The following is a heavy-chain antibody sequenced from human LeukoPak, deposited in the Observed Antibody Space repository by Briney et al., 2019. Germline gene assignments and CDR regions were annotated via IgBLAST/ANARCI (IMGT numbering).Heavy chain of an antibody. D-gene: IGHD3-22*01. V-gene: IGHV3-23*01. CDR1: GFTFSSYA. Sequence: GGSLRLSCAASGFTFSSYAMSWVRQAPGKGLEWVSAISGSGGSTYYADSVKGRFTISRDNSKNTLYLQMNSLRAEDTAVYYCAKGGYYYDSSGYYYVIAFDIWGQGTMVTVSS. CDR2: ISGSGGST. J-gene: IGHJ3*02. CDR3: AKGGYYYDSSGYYYVIAFDI.